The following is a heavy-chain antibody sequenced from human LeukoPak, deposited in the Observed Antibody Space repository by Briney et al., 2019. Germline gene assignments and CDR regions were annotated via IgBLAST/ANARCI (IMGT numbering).Heavy chain of an antibody. Sequence: GGSLRLSCAASGFTFSSYAMSWVRQAPGKGLEWVSSISGSGGTTYYADSVKGRFTISRDNSKNTLYLQMNSLRAEDTAVYYCARVHSSGWYDAFDIWGQGTMVTVSS. V-gene: IGHV3-23*01. J-gene: IGHJ3*02. CDR2: ISGSGGTT. CDR1: GFTFSSYA. D-gene: IGHD6-19*01. CDR3: ARVHSSGWYDAFDI.